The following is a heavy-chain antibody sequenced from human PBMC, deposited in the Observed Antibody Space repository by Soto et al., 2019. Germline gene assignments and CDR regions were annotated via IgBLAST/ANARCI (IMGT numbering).Heavy chain of an antibody. J-gene: IGHJ4*02. CDR3: ARESEGAGTTFAY. CDR2: IIPIFGTA. V-gene: IGHV1-69*06. Sequence: QVQLVQSGAEVKKPGTSVKVSCKASGGTFSSYAVSWVRQAPGQGLEWMEGIIPIFGTANYAQKIQGRVTITADKSTSTAYMELSSLRSEDTAVYYCARESEGAGTTFAYWGQGTLVTVSS. CDR1: GGTFSSYA. D-gene: IGHD1-7*01.